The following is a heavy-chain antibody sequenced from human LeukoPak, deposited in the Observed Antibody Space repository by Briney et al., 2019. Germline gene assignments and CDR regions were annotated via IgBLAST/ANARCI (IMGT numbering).Heavy chain of an antibody. D-gene: IGHD3-9*01. V-gene: IGHV5-51*01. CDR2: IYPGDSDT. Sequence: GESLKISCKGSGYSFTSYWIGWVRQMPGKGLEWMGIIYPGDSDTRYSPSFQGQVTISADKSISTAYLQWSSLKASDTAMYYCASYDILTGYLRAFDIWGQGTMVTVSS. J-gene: IGHJ3*02. CDR1: GYSFTSYW. CDR3: ASYDILTGYLRAFDI.